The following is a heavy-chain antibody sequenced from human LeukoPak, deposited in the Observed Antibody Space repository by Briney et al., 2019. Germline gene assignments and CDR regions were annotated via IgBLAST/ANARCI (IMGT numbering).Heavy chain of an antibody. Sequence: GGSLKLSCAASGFTFRGSAMHWVRQASGKGLEWVGRIRSKANSYATAYAASVKGRFTISRDDSKNTAYLQMNSLKTEDTAVYYCSSTSAEGFAYWGQGTLVTVSS. CDR1: GFTFRGSA. CDR3: SSTSAEGFAY. CDR2: IRSKANSYAT. D-gene: IGHD1-26*01. J-gene: IGHJ4*02. V-gene: IGHV3-73*01.